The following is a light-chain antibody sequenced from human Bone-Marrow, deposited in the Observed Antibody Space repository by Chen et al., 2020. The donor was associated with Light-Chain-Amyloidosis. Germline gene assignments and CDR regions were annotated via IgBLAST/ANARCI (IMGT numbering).Light chain of an antibody. CDR2: GSS. J-gene: IGKJ4*01. CDR3: QQYGTSPLT. V-gene: IGKV3-20*01. CDR1: QTISNNY. Sequence: EIVLTQSPGTLSLSPGEGANLSCRASQTISNNYLTWYQQKLGQAPRLLIYGSSSRATGIPDRFTGSGSGTDFTLTINRLEPEDFAMYYCQQYGTSPLTFGGGTKVEIK.